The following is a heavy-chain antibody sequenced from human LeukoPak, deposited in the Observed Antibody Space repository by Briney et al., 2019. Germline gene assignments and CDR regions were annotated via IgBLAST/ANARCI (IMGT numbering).Heavy chain of an antibody. J-gene: IGHJ5*02. V-gene: IGHV4-4*09. CDR1: GGSISSYY. D-gene: IGHD6-6*01. CDR2: IYTSGST. Sequence: SETLSLTCTVSGGSISSYYWSWIRQPPGKGLEWIGYIYTSGSTNYNPSLKSRVTISVDTSKNPFSLKLSSVTAADTAVYYCARSSSSTSGSWFDPWGQGTLVTVSS. CDR3: ARSSSSTSGSWFDP.